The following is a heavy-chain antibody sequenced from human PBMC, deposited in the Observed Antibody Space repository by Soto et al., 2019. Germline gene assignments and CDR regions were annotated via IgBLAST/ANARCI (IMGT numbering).Heavy chain of an antibody. V-gene: IGHV3-64*01. Sequence: EVQLVESGGGLVQPGGSLRLSCAASGFTFSSYAMHWVRQAPGKGLEYVSAISSNGGSTYYANSVKGRFTISRDNSKNTLYLQMGSLRAEDMAVYYCARQFGNWNDLSSAFDIWGQGTMVTVSS. CDR3: ARQFGNWNDLSSAFDI. CDR1: GFTFSSYA. J-gene: IGHJ3*02. CDR2: ISSNGGST. D-gene: IGHD1-20*01.